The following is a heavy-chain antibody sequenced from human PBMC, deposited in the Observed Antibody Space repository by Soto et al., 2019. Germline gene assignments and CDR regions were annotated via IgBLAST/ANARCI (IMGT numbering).Heavy chain of an antibody. CDR2: IIPIFGTA. CDR1: GGTFSSYA. CDR3: ARSVVTPIPYYYGMDV. J-gene: IGHJ6*02. V-gene: IGHV1-69*12. D-gene: IGHD2-21*02. Sequence: QVQLVQSGAEVKKPGSSVKVSCKASGGTFSSYAISWVRQAPRQGLEWMGGIIPIFGTANYAQKFQGRVTITADESTSTAYMELSSLRSEDTAVYYCARSVVTPIPYYYGMDVWGQGTTVTVSS.